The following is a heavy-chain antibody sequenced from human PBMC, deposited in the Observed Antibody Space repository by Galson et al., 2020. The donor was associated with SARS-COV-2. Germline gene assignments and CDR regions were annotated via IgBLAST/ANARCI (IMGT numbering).Heavy chain of an antibody. CDR1: GYTFTSYG. J-gene: IGHJ4*02. Sequence: ASVKVSCKASGYTFTSYGISWVRQAPGQGLEWMGWIRTYNGNTNYAQKFQGRVTLTTDTSTTTAYMELRSLRSDDTAVYFCARDIGYCSSSNCYRGDNWGQGTLVTVSS. D-gene: IGHD2-2*03. CDR3: ARDIGYCSSSNCYRGDN. CDR2: IRTYNGNT. V-gene: IGHV1-18*01.